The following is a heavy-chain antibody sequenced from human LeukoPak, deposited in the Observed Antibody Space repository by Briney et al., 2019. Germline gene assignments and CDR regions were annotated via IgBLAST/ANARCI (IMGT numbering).Heavy chain of an antibody. CDR2: INPNSGGT. J-gene: IGHJ4*02. V-gene: IGHV1-2*02. CDR1: GYTFTGYY. Sequence: ASVKASCKPSGYTFTGYYMHWVRQAPGHGLEWMGWINPNSGGTNYAQKFQGRVTMTRDTSISTAYMELSRLRSDDTAVYYCARVPPPSYGDYDYWGQGTLVTVSS. D-gene: IGHD4-17*01. CDR3: ARVPPPSYGDYDY.